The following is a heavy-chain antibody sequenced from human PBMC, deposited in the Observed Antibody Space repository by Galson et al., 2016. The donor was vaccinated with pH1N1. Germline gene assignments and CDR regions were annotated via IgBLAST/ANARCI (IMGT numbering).Heavy chain of an antibody. CDR1: GFSLRTSGVG. CDR3: AHSLYGDYVGWFDP. D-gene: IGHD4-17*01. CDR2: IYWNDDK. J-gene: IGHJ5*02. V-gene: IGHV2-5*01. Sequence: PALVKPTQTLTLTCTFSGFSLRTSGVGVGWIRQPPGKALEWLALIYWNDDKRSSPSLKSRLTITKDTSKNQVVLTMTNMDPVDTATYYCAHSLYGDYVGWFDPWGQGTLVTVSS.